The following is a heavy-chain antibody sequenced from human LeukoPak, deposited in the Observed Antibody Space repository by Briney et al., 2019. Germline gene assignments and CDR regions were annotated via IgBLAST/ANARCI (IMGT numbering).Heavy chain of an antibody. CDR1: GGSISSGDYY. CDR3: ARDPIPYYYDSSGYYPAGAFDI. V-gene: IGHV4-30-4*01. J-gene: IGHJ3*02. D-gene: IGHD3-22*01. Sequence: SQTLSLTCTVSGGSISSGDYYWSWIRQPPGKGLEWIGYIYYSGSTYYNPSLKSRVTISVDTSKNQFSLKLSSVTAADTAVYYCARDPIPYYYDSSGYYPAGAFDIWGQGTMVTVSS. CDR2: IYYSGST.